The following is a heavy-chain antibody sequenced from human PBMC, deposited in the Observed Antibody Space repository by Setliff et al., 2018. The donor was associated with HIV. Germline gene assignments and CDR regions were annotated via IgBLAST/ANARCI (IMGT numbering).Heavy chain of an antibody. Sequence: SETLSLTCTVSGASVSTYSWTFVRQPPGKKLEWIGYFHYTGSTNYDPSLKSRVTISVDTPKNEFSLKLSSMTAADTAVYYCARGIAVAGPYFDYWGQGTLVTVSS. V-gene: IGHV4-59*02. J-gene: IGHJ4*02. D-gene: IGHD6-19*01. CDR3: ARGIAVAGPYFDY. CDR1: GASVSTYS. CDR2: FHYTGST.